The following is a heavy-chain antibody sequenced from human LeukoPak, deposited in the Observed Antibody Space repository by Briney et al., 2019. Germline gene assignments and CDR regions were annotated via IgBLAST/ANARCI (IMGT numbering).Heavy chain of an antibody. CDR2: ISGSGGST. Sequence: PGGSLRLSCAASGFTFSSYAMSWVRQAPGKGLEWVSHISGSGGSTYSADSVKGRFTISRDTSKNTLHLQMNSLRAEDTAVYYCARGTSTVSAGYYWGQGTLVTVSS. J-gene: IGHJ4*02. CDR1: GFTFSSYA. V-gene: IGHV3-23*01. CDR3: ARGTSTVSAGYY. D-gene: IGHD6-19*01.